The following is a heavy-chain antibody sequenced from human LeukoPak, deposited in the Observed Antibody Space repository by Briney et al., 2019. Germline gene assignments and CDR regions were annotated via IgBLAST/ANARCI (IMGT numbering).Heavy chain of an antibody. J-gene: IGHJ4*02. CDR2: INAGNGNT. CDR1: GYTFTSYA. V-gene: IGHV1-3*01. D-gene: IGHD2-15*01. Sequence: RASVKVSCKASGYTFTSYAMHWVRQAPGQRLEWMGWINAGNGNTKYSQKFQGRVTLTRDTSANTAYMELSSLRSEDTAVYYCARGPSGGPRGDWGQGTLVTVSS. CDR3: ARGPSGGPRGD.